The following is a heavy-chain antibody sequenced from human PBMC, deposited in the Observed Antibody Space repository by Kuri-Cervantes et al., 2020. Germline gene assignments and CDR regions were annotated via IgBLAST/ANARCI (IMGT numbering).Heavy chain of an antibody. CDR1: GYTFTGYY. V-gene: IGHV1-2*02. D-gene: IGHD1-1*01. CDR3: ARDNNEIDY. CDR2: INPNSGGT. J-gene: IGHJ4*02. Sequence: ASVKVSCKASGYTFTGYYMHWVRQAPGQGLEWMGWINPNSGGTNYAQIFQGRVTMTRDTSISTAYMELSRLSSDDTAVYYCARDNNEIDYWGQGTLVTVSS.